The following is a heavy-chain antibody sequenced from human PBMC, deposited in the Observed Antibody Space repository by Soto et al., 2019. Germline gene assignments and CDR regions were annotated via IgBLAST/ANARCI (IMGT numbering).Heavy chain of an antibody. J-gene: IGHJ4*02. CDR3: ATLTAWNYYDSSGYYIDY. CDR1: GYTLTELS. Sequence: ASVKVSCKVSGYTLTELSMRWVRQAPGKGLEWMGGFDPEDGETIYAQKFQGRVTMTEDTSTDTAYMELSSLRSEDTAVYYCATLTAWNYYDSSGYYIDYWGQGTLVTVSS. V-gene: IGHV1-24*01. CDR2: FDPEDGET. D-gene: IGHD3-22*01.